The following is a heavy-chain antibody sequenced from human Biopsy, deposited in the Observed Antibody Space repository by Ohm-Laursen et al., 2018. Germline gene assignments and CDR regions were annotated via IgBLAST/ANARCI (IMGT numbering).Heavy chain of an antibody. D-gene: IGHD1-26*01. Sequence: GTLSLTCTVSGDSITNYYWSWIRQPAGKGLEWIGRIYTRGSPNYNLSLESRVTISVDTSKNQFSLNLRSVTAADTAVYYCARGTGRYYVYGAFDIWGQGTVVTVSS. CDR3: ARGTGRYYVYGAFDI. CDR2: IYTRGSP. J-gene: IGHJ3*02. V-gene: IGHV4-4*07. CDR1: GDSITNYY.